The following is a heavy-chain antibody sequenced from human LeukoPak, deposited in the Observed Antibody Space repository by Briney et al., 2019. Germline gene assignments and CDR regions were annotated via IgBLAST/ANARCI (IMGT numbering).Heavy chain of an antibody. CDR3: ARGLTIFGVVNDAFDI. J-gene: IGHJ3*02. Sequence: GGSLRLSCAASGFTFSNYWMHWVRQAPGKGLVWVSLINSDGSSTIYADSVKGRFTISRDNAKNTLYLQMNSLRAEDTAVYYCARGLTIFGVVNDAFDIWGQGTMVTVSS. CDR2: INSDGSST. V-gene: IGHV3-74*01. CDR1: GFTFSNYW. D-gene: IGHD3-3*01.